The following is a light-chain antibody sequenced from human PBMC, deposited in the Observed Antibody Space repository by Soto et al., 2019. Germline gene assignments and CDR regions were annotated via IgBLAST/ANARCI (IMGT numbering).Light chain of an antibody. CDR1: SSNIGSNT. CDR2: SNN. J-gene: IGLJ2*01. CDR3: AAWDDSLNVV. V-gene: IGLV1-44*01. Sequence: QAVVTQPPSASGTPGQRVTISCSGSSSNIGSNTVNWYQQLPGTAPKLLIYSNNQRPSGVPDRFSGSKSGTAAALAISGLLSEDEADYYCAAWDDSLNVVFGGGTQLTVL.